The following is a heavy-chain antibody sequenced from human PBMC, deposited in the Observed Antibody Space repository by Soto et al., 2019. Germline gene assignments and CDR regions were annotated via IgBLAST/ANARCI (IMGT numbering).Heavy chain of an antibody. CDR3: AREPGIAVAGTAATHYYYYYMDV. Sequence: GASVKVSCKASGGTFSSYTISWVRQAPGQGLEWMGRIIPILGIANYAQKFQGRVTITADKSTSTAYMELSSLRSEDTAVYYCAREPGIAVAGTAATHYYYYYMDVWGKETTVTVSS. CDR2: IIPILGIA. J-gene: IGHJ6*03. V-gene: IGHV1-69*04. D-gene: IGHD6-19*01. CDR1: GGTFSSYT.